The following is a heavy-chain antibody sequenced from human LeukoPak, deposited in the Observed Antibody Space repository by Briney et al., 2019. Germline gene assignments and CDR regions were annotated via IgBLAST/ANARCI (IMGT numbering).Heavy chain of an antibody. D-gene: IGHD6-19*01. CDR3: ARSFHSSGWYHDY. CDR1: GGTFSTYA. V-gene: IGHV1-69*13. J-gene: IGHJ4*02. Sequence: ASVKVSCKASGGTFSTYAISWVRQAPGQGLEWMGGILPIFGTANYAPGFQGRVTITADESTSTAYMELSSLRSEDTAVYYCARSFHSSGWYHDYWGQGTLVTVSS. CDR2: ILPIFGTA.